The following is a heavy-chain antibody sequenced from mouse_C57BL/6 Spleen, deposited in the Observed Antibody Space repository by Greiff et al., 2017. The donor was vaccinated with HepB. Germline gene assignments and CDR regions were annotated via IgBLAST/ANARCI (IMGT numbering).Heavy chain of an antibody. J-gene: IGHJ2*01. Sequence: VQLQQSGPELVKPGASVKISCKASGYSFTGYYMNWVKQSPEKSLEWIGEINPSTGGTTYNQKFKAKATLTVDKSSSTAYMQLKSLTSEDSAVYYCAREVITTYYFDYWGQGTTLTVSS. V-gene: IGHV1-42*01. CDR2: INPSTGGT. CDR3: AREVITTYYFDY. D-gene: IGHD1-1*01. CDR1: GYSFTGYY.